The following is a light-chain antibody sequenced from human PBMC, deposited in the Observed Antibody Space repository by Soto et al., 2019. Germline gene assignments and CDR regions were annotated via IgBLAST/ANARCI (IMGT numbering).Light chain of an antibody. J-gene: IGLJ1*01. CDR1: SSDVGGYKY. CDR3: CSYAGTSNYV. V-gene: IGLV2-11*01. CDR2: DVS. Sequence: QSALTQPRSASGTPGQSVTISCTGTSSDVGGYKYVSWYQQHPGKAPKLMIYDVSKRPSGVPDRFSGSKSGNTASLTISGLQAEDEADYYCCSYAGTSNYVFGTGTKVTVL.